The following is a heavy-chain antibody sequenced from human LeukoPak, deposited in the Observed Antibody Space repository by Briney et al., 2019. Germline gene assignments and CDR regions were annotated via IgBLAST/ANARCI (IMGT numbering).Heavy chain of an antibody. V-gene: IGHV4-4*09. CDR1: GGPISSYY. J-gene: IGHJ4*02. CDR3: ARQYCSSTSCYNDY. D-gene: IGHD2-2*01. Sequence: PSETLYLTCNVSGGPISSYYWSWIRKPPGKGLEWIGYIYTSGSTNYNPSLKSRVTISVDTSKNQFSLKLSSVTAADTAVYYCARQYCSSTSCYNDYWGQGTLVTVSS. CDR2: IYTSGST.